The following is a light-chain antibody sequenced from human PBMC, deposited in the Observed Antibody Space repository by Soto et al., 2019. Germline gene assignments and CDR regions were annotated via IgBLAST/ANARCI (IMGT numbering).Light chain of an antibody. CDR2: AAS. Sequence: DIQMTQSPSSLSASIGDRVTITCRASQNITTYLNWYQQKPGNAPKLLIYAASSLKSGVPSRCSGSASGTDFTLTISTLEPEDYASYYCQQTYNTPRTFGQGTTVEIK. V-gene: IGKV1-39*01. CDR3: QQTYNTPRT. J-gene: IGKJ1*01. CDR1: QNITTY.